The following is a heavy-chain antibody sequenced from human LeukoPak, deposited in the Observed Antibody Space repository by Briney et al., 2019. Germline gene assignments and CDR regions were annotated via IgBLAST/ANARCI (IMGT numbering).Heavy chain of an antibody. V-gene: IGHV4-34*01. D-gene: IGHD2-2*01. Sequence: SETVSLTCALYSGSFSGYHWTWLRQPPGKGLEWIGEITHTGNTNYNPSLKSRVTISADTSKTQFSLKLTSVTAADTAVYYCARGNLVVVAAANRAHSYMDVWAKGTTVTVSS. CDR3: ARGNLVVVAAANRAHSYMDV. CDR1: SGSFSGYH. J-gene: IGHJ6*03. CDR2: ITHTGNT.